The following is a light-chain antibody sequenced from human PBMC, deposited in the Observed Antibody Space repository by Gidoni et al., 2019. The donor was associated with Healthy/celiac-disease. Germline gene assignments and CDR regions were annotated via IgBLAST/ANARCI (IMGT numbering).Light chain of an antibody. Sequence: EIVFTQSPATLSLSPGERATLSCRASQSVSSYLAWYQQKPGQAPRLLIYHASNRATGIPARFSGSGSGTDFTLTISSLEPEDFAVYYCQQRSNWPPTFGQGTKVEIK. V-gene: IGKV3-11*01. CDR1: QSVSSY. J-gene: IGKJ1*01. CDR2: HAS. CDR3: QQRSNWPPT.